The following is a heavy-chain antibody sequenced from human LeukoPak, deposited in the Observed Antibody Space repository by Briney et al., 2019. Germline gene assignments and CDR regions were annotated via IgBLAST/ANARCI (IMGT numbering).Heavy chain of an antibody. CDR3: ARVRYSGTWYAAFDF. CDR2: IYYSGSP. CDR1: GDSISGYY. J-gene: IGHJ3*01. D-gene: IGHD6-13*01. V-gene: IGHV4-59*08. Sequence: SETLSLTCTVSGDSISGYYWSWIRQPPGKGLECIGYIYYSGSPNYSPSLKSRVTISVDTSRNQFSLKLTSVTAADSAVYYCARVRYSGTWYAAFDFWGQGTRVTVSS.